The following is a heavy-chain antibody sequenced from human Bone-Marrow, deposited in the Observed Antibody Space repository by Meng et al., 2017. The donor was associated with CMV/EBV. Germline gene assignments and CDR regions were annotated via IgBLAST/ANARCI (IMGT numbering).Heavy chain of an antibody. CDR2: ISYDGSNK. CDR1: GFTFSTYV. Sequence: GESLKISCAASGFTFSTYVMHWVRQAPGKGLEWVAVISYDGSNKYYADSVKGRFTISRDNSKNTLYLQMNSLRAEDTAVYYCAKLSGSYRDFDYWGQGTLVTVSS. V-gene: IGHV3-30*04. J-gene: IGHJ4*02. D-gene: IGHD1-26*01. CDR3: AKLSGSYRDFDY.